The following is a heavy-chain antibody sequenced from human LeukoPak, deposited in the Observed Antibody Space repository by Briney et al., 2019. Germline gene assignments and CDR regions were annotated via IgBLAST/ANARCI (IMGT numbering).Heavy chain of an antibody. J-gene: IGHJ4*02. CDR3: AKQSHDYGGYMDF. Sequence: GGSLRLSCAASGFTFSSYAMSWVRQAPGKGLEWVSAISGSGGSTYYADSVKGRFTISRDNSKNTLYLQLNSLRADDTALYYCAKQSHDYGGYMDFWGQGTLVTVSS. D-gene: IGHD4-17*01. CDR1: GFTFSSYA. CDR2: ISGSGGST. V-gene: IGHV3-23*01.